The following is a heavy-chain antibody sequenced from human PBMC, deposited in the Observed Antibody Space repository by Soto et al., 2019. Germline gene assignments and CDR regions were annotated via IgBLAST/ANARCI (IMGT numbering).Heavy chain of an antibody. D-gene: IGHD3-22*01. CDR1: GGSISSGGYY. CDR3: ARDPRGYDSSGYLNWFDP. V-gene: IGHV4-31*03. Sequence: TLSLTCTVSGGSISSGGYYWSWIRQHPGKGLEWIGYIYYSGSTYYNPSLKSRVTISVDTSKNQFSLKLSSVTAADTAVYYCARDPRGYDSSGYLNWFDPWGQGTLVTVSS. CDR2: IYYSGST. J-gene: IGHJ5*02.